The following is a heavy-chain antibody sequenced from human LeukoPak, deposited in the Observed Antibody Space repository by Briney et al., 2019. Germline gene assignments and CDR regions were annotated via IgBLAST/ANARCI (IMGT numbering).Heavy chain of an antibody. J-gene: IGHJ6*04. Sequence: ASVKVSCKASGYTFTSYYMQWVRQAPGQGLEGRGIINPSGGSTSYAQKFQGRVTMTRDTSTSTVYMELSSLRSEDTAVYYCARTDTAMVPYYYYYGMDVWGKGTTVTVSS. V-gene: IGHV1-46*01. CDR1: GYTFTSYY. D-gene: IGHD5-18*01. CDR2: INPSGGST. CDR3: ARTDTAMVPYYYYYGMDV.